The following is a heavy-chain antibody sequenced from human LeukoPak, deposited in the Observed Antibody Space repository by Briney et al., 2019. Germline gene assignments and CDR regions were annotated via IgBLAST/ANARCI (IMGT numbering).Heavy chain of an antibody. V-gene: IGHV1-18*01. D-gene: IGHD4-17*01. Sequence: ASVKVSCKASGYTFTSYGISWVRQAPGQGLEWMGWISAYNGNTNYALKLQGRVTMTTDTSTSTAYMELRSLRSDDTAVYYCARDIFHWGDYGDSFDYWGQGTLVTVSS. CDR2: ISAYNGNT. CDR3: ARDIFHWGDYGDSFDY. CDR1: GYTFTSYG. J-gene: IGHJ4*02.